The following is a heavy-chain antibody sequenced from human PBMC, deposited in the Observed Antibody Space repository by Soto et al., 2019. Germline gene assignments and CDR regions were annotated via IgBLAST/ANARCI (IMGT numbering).Heavy chain of an antibody. J-gene: IGHJ6*01. Sequence: PSETLSVTCTFSGGSISSYYWSWIRQPPGKGLEWIGYIYYSGSTNYNPSLKSRVTISVDTSKNQFSLKLSSVTAADTAVYYCAREPCSNSCYGMDVWGQGTTVTGSS. D-gene: IGHD2-2*01. CDR3: AREPCSNSCYGMDV. CDR2: IYYSGST. CDR1: GGSISSYY. V-gene: IGHV4-59*01.